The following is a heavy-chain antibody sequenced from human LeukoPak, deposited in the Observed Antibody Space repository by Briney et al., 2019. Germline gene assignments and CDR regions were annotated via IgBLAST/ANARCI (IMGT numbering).Heavy chain of an antibody. J-gene: IGHJ4*02. Sequence: SVKVSCKASGGTFSSYAISWVRQAPGQGLEWMGGIIPIFGTANYAQKFQGRVTITTDESTSTAYMELSSLRSEDTTVYYCALWRQQLVRYFDYWGQGTLVTVSS. CDR1: GGTFSSYA. CDR3: ALWRQQLVRYFDY. D-gene: IGHD6-13*01. CDR2: IIPIFGTA. V-gene: IGHV1-69*05.